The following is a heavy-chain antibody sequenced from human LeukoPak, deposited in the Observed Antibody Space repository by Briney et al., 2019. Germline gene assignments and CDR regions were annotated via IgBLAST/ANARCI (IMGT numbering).Heavy chain of an antibody. V-gene: IGHV1-69*02. CDR2: IIPILGIA. Sequence: SVKVSCKASGGTFSSYTISWVRQAPGQGLEWMGRIIPILGIANYAQKFQGRVTITADKSTSTAYMELSSLSSEDTAVYYCARQMDTAMWGMYVWGQGTTVTVSS. CDR1: GGTFSSYT. D-gene: IGHD5-18*01. J-gene: IGHJ6*01. CDR3: ARQMDTAMWGMYV.